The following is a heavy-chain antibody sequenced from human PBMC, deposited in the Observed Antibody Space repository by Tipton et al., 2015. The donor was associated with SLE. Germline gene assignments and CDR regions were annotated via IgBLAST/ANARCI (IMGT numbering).Heavy chain of an antibody. CDR3: ARAPGLDRDYSYYYYMDV. D-gene: IGHD3/OR15-3a*01. CDR1: GASISSGHW. CDR2: ISHSETT. Sequence: TLSLTCAVSGASISSGHWWSWVRQPPGKGLEWIGEISHSETTNYHPSLQSRIIISLDKSKNQFSLNLRSVTAADTAVYYCARAPGLDRDYSYYYYMDVWGKGTTVTVSS. V-gene: IGHV4-4*02. J-gene: IGHJ6*03.